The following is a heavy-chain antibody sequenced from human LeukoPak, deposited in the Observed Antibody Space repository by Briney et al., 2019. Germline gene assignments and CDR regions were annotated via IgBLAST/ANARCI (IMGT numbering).Heavy chain of an antibody. J-gene: IGHJ4*02. Sequence: ASVKVSCKASGYTFTSYDINWVRQATGQGLEWMGWMNPNSGNTGYAQKFQGRVTMTRNTSISTAYMELSSLRSEDTAVYYCARGSLIMYYDSSGYYDYWGQGTLVTVSS. CDR2: MNPNSGNT. CDR3: ARGSLIMYYDSSGYYDY. V-gene: IGHV1-8*01. CDR1: GYTFTSYD. D-gene: IGHD3-22*01.